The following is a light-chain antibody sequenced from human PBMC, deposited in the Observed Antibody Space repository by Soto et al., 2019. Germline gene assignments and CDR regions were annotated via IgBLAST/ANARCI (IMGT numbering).Light chain of an antibody. CDR1: QRMSGW. V-gene: IGKV1-5*01. J-gene: IGKJ5*01. CDR3: QQDYSTLAT. CDR2: AAS. Sequence: DIQMTQSPSTLSASVGDTVTITCRASQRMSGWLAWHQQKPGRAPDLLIYAASTLQNGVPSRFTGSGSGTEFTLTITGLQLEDFATYYCQQDYSTLATFGQGTRLEIK.